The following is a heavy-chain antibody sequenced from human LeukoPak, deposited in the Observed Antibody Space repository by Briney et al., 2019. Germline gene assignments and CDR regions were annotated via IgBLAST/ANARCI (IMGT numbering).Heavy chain of an antibody. Sequence: SETLSLTCTVSGGSISSYYWSWIRQPPGKGLEWIGYIYYSGSTNYNPSLKSRVTISVDTSKNQFSLKLSPVTAADTAVHYCASQYSSSWSYMDVWGKGTTVTVSS. CDR3: ASQYSSSWSYMDV. D-gene: IGHD6-13*01. J-gene: IGHJ6*03. V-gene: IGHV4-59*01. CDR2: IYYSGST. CDR1: GGSISSYY.